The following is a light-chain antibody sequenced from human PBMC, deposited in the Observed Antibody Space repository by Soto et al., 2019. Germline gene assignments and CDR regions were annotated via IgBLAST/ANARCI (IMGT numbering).Light chain of an antibody. CDR1: SSNIGAGYD. CDR3: QSYDSSLSVLYV. V-gene: IGLV1-40*01. J-gene: IGLJ1*01. CDR2: GSS. Sequence: QSVLTQPPSVSGAPGQRVSISCTGSSSNIGAGYDVHWFQQLPGTAPKLLIYGSSNRPSGVPDRFSGSKSGTSASLAITGLQAEDEADYYCQSYDSSLSVLYVFGTGTKVTV.